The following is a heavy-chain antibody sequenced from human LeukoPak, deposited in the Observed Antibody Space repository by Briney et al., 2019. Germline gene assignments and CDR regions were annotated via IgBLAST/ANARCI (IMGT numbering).Heavy chain of an antibody. J-gene: IGHJ4*02. CDR3: AKDMGQGYSSGWYPTYYFDY. Sequence: GGSLRLSCAASGFTFDDYAMHWVRQAPGKGLEWVSGISWNSGSIGYADSVKGRFTISRDNAKNSLYLQMNSLRAEDTALYYCAKDMGQGYSSGWYPTYYFDYWGRGTLVTVSS. CDR1: GFTFDDYA. D-gene: IGHD6-19*01. V-gene: IGHV3-9*01. CDR2: ISWNSGSI.